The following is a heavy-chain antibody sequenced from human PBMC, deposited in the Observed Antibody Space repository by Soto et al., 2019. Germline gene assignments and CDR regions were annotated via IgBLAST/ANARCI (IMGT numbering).Heavy chain of an antibody. J-gene: IGHJ4*02. D-gene: IGHD5-12*01. CDR2: INHSGST. Sequence: SETLSLTCAVYGGSFSGYYWSWIRQPPGKGLEWIGEINHSGSTNYNPSLKSRVTISVDTSKNQFSLKLSSVTAADTAVYYCARGLGYSGYDSQSSGDYWGQGTLVTISS. V-gene: IGHV4-34*01. CDR1: GGSFSGYY. CDR3: ARGLGYSGYDSQSSGDY.